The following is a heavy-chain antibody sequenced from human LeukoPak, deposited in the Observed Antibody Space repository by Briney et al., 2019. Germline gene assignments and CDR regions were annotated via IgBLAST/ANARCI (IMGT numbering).Heavy chain of an antibody. CDR1: GFTFSSYS. J-gene: IGHJ4*02. CDR2: ISSSSSTI. Sequence: GGSLRLSCAASGFTFSSYSMNWVRQAPGKGLEWVSYISSSSSTIYYADSVKGRFTISRDNAKNSLYVQMNSLRAEDTAVYYCARDASRYCSGGNCYSGLLGYFDYWGQGTLVTVSS. CDR3: ARDASRYCSGGNCYSGLLGYFDY. V-gene: IGHV3-48*01. D-gene: IGHD2-15*01.